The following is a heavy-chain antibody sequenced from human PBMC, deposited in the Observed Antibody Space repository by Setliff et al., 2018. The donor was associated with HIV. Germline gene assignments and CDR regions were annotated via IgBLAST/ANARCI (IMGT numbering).Heavy chain of an antibody. CDR3: VRSGKVGELYGF. CDR1: GYYFASHW. V-gene: IGHV5-51*01. J-gene: IGHJ4*02. Sequence: GESLKISCKTSGYYFASHWIGWVRQMSGKGLHWVGIISPTDSATTYSPAFQGHVSMSVDVSTTTAFLEWDNVRASDTATYYCVRSGKVGELYGFWGQGTPVTVS. D-gene: IGHD1-1*01. CDR2: ISPTDSAT.